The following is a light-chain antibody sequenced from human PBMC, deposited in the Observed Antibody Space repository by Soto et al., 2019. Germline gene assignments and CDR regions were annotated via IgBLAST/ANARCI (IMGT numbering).Light chain of an antibody. J-gene: IGLJ1*01. CDR2: AVI. CDR3: SSYAGNNNFV. CDR1: SGDVGGYNS. Sequence: QSALTQPPSASGSPGQSVTISCTGTSGDVGGYNSVSWYQQHPAKAPRLIISAVIQRPSGVPDRFSGSRSGSTASLTISGLQAEDEADYYCSSYAGNNNFVFGTGTK. V-gene: IGLV2-8*01.